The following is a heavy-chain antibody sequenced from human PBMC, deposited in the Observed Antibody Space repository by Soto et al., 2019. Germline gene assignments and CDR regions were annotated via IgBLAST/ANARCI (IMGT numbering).Heavy chain of an antibody. V-gene: IGHV3-23*01. CDR2: ITGSGGGT. Sequence: EVQLLESGGGLVQPGGSLRLYCAASGFTFSNYAMTWVRQAPGKGLEWVSVITGSGGGTYFVDSVKGRFTISRDNSKNTVYLQMNSLRAEDTAVYYCAKRPLTAAGSDYWGQGTLVIVSS. D-gene: IGHD6-13*01. CDR1: GFTFSNYA. J-gene: IGHJ4*02. CDR3: AKRPLTAAGSDY.